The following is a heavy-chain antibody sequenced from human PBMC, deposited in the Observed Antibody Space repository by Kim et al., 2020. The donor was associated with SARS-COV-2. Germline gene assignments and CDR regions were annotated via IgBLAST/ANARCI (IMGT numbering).Heavy chain of an antibody. J-gene: IGHJ1*01. CDR3: ARTERETWYGYQYFQH. Sequence: GGSLRLSCAASGFTVSSNYMSWVRQAPGKGLEWDSVIYSGGSTYYADSVKGRFTISRDNSKNTLYLQMNSLRAEDTAVYYCARTERETWYGYQYFQHWGQGTLVTVSS. CDR2: IYSGGST. D-gene: IGHD2-15*01. CDR1: GFTVSSNY. V-gene: IGHV3-53*01.